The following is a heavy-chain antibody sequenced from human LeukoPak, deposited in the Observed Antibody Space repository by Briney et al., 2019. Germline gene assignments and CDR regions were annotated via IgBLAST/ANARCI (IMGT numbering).Heavy chain of an antibody. CDR3: ARDTFYYDAAGSDDY. J-gene: IGHJ4*02. D-gene: IGHD3-22*01. Sequence: GGSLRLSCAASEFTFNSYSFNWIRQPPGGRLEWVSSISSGSTYIYYSDSVKGRFTVSRDNAKNSLFLQMNNLRAEDTAVYYCARDTFYYDAAGSDDYWGQGTLVTVSS. CDR1: EFTFNSYS. V-gene: IGHV3-21*01. CDR2: ISSGSTYI.